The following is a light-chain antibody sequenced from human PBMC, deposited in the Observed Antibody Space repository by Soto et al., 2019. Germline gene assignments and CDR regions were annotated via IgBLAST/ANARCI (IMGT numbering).Light chain of an antibody. V-gene: IGKV3-15*01. CDR2: GAS. CDR1: QSVSSN. CDR3: QQYNNWPVT. Sequence: EIVMTQSPATLSVSPGDRATLSCRASQSVSSNLAWYQQKPGQAPRLLIYGASTRATGIPARFSGSGSGTAFTLTISSLQSEDFAVYCCQQYNNWPVTFGGGTKVESK. J-gene: IGKJ4*01.